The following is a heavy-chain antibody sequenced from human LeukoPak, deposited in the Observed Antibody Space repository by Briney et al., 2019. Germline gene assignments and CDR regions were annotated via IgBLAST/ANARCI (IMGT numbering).Heavy chain of an antibody. J-gene: IGHJ3*02. V-gene: IGHV1-2*02. CDR1: GYTFTGYC. CDR3: AREKLSIDAFDI. D-gene: IGHD2/OR15-2a*01. Sequence: ASVKVSCKASGYTFTGYCMHWVRQAPGQGLEWMGWINPNSGGTNYAQKFQGRVTMTRDTSISTAYMELSRLRSDDTAVYYCAREKLSIDAFDIWGQGTMVTVSS. CDR2: INPNSGGT.